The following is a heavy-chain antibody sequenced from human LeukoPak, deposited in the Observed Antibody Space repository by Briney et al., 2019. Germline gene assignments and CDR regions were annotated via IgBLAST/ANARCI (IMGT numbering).Heavy chain of an antibody. CDR2: ISSSSSTT. CDR3: ARREVAAEISFGFDY. Sequence: GGSLRLSCAASGVTFSSYSMNWVRQVPGKGLEWVSYISSSSSTTYYADSVKGRFTISRDNAKNSLYLQMNSLRAEDTAVYYCARREVAAEISFGFDYWGQGTLVTVSS. D-gene: IGHD2-15*01. CDR1: GVTFSSYS. J-gene: IGHJ4*02. V-gene: IGHV3-48*01.